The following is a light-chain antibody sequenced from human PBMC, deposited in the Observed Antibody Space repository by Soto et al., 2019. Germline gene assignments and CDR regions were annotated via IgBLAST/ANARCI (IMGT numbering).Light chain of an antibody. CDR2: GAS. CDR1: QTINRY. Sequence: DIQMTQSPSSLSASVGDRVTITCRTSQTINRYLNWYQHKPGTAPKLLIYGASSLQSGVPSRFTGSGAGTDFTLTISSLQPEDFTTYYCQQSYTMPLTFGGGTKVEIK. CDR3: QQSYTMPLT. J-gene: IGKJ4*01. V-gene: IGKV1-39*01.